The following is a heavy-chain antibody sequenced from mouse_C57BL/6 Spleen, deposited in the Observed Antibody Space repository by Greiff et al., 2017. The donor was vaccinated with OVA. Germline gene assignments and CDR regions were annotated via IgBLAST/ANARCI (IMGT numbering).Heavy chain of an antibody. CDR1: GYTFPSYW. D-gene: IGHD4-1*01. CDR2: INPSSGYT. Sequence: VQLQQSGAELAKPGASVKLSCKASGYTFPSYWLHWVKQRPGQGLEWIGYINPSSGYTKYNQKFKDKATVTADKSSSTAYMQLSSLTYEDSAVYYCALTGTYAMDYWGQGTSVTVSS. J-gene: IGHJ4*01. V-gene: IGHV1-7*01. CDR3: ALTGTYAMDY.